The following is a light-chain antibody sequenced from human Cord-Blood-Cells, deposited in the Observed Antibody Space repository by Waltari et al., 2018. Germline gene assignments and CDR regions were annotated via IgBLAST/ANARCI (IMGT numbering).Light chain of an antibody. CDR2: RNN. Sequence: QSVLTQPPSASGTPGQRVTIPCSGSSSNIGSNTVHWYQQLPGTAPKLLIYRNNQRPSGVPDRFSGSKSGTSASLAISGLQAEDEADYYCAAWDDSLNGYVFGTGTKVTVL. CDR3: AAWDDSLNGYV. V-gene: IGLV1-44*01. J-gene: IGLJ1*01. CDR1: SSNIGSNT.